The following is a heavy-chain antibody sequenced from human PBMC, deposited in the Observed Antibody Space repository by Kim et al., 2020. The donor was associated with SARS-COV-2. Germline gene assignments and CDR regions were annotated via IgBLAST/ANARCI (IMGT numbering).Heavy chain of an antibody. CDR3: ATNLAAAGVV. Sequence: GGSLRLSCAASGFTVSSNYMSWLRQAPGKGLEWLSVIYSGDKTYYVESVKGRLTISRDNSKNTLYLQMSSLRVEDTAVYYCATNLAAAGVVWGQGILVT. CDR1: GFTVSSNY. V-gene: IGHV3-66*01. CDR2: IYSGDKT. J-gene: IGHJ4*02. D-gene: IGHD6-13*01.